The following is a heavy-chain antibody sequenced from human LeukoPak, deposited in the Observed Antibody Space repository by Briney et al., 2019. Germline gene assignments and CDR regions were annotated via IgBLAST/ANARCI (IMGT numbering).Heavy chain of an antibody. CDR1: GFTVSSNY. V-gene: IGHV3-53*01. J-gene: IGHJ4*02. D-gene: IGHD3-10*01. CDR2: MYGGGGT. Sequence: PGGSLRLSCAASGFTVSSNYMSWVRQAPGKGLEWVSVMYGGGGTFYADSVKGRFTISRDNSMNTLYLQMNSLRAEDTAMYYCARSGFTMVRGVFDYWGQGTLVTVSS. CDR3: ARSGFTMVRGVFDY.